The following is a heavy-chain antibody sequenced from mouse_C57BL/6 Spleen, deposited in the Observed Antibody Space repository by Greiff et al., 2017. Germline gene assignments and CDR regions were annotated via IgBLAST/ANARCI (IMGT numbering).Heavy chain of an antibody. CDR2: ISYSGST. J-gene: IGHJ4*01. Sequence: EVQRVESGPGMVKPSQSLSLTCTVTGYSITSGYDWHWIRHFPGNKLEWMGYISYSGSTNYNPSLKSRISITHDTSKNHFFLKLNSVTTEDTATYYCARANWDDYAMDYWGQGTSVTVSS. CDR3: ARANWDDYAMDY. CDR1: GYSITSGYD. D-gene: IGHD4-1*01. V-gene: IGHV3-1*01.